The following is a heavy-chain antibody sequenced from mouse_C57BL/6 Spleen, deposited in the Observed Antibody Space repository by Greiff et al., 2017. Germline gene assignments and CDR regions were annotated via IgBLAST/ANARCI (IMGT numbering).Heavy chain of an antibody. V-gene: IGHV1-9*01. J-gene: IGHJ2*01. CDR2: ILPGSGST. CDR3: ARREVITTVVAPFDY. D-gene: IGHD1-1*01. Sequence: VKLMESGAELMKPGASVKLSCKATGYTFTGYWIEWVKPRPGHGLEWIGEILPGSGSTNYNEKFKGKATFTADTSSNTAYMQLSSLTTEDSAIYYCARREVITTVVAPFDYWGQGTTLTVSS. CDR1: GYTFTGYW.